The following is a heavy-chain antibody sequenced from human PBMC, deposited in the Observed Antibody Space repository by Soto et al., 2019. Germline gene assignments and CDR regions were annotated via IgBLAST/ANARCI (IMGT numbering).Heavy chain of an antibody. J-gene: IGHJ6*03. CDR2: ISWNSGSI. Sequence: GGSLRLSCAAPGLTLDDYAMPWVGQAPGKGLEWVSGISWNSGSIGYADSVKGRFTISRDNAKNSLYLQMNTLRAEDTALYYCAKYGAPRFFDCVVEAAAAYYMAVWGKGTTVTVPS. CDR3: AKYGAPRFFDCVVEAAAAYYMAV. D-gene: IGHD3-9*01. CDR1: GLTLDDYA. V-gene: IGHV3-9*01.